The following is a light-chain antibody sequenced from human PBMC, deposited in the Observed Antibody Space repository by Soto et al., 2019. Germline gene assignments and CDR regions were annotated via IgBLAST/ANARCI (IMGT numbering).Light chain of an antibody. Sequence: QSALTQPASVSGSPGQSITISCSGTSSDVGGYNYVSWYQQHPGKAPKLMIYAVTNRPSVVSSRFSGSKSGNTASLTISVLQDDDADDYCGSSDTSQRGSVFGTGTKLTVL. V-gene: IGLV2-14*01. CDR1: SSDVGGYNY. CDR3: SSDTSQRGSV. J-gene: IGLJ1*01. CDR2: AVT.